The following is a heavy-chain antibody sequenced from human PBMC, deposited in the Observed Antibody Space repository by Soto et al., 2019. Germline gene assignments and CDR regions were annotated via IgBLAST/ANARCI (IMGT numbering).Heavy chain of an antibody. D-gene: IGHD3-16*01. J-gene: IGHJ4*02. CDR1: GVSITDYY. V-gene: IGHV4-4*07. CDR3: ATTRGRGFFDN. Sequence: PSETLSLTCTVSGVSITDYYYTWIRQSAGKGLEWIGRVYTSGHTNFNPSLKSRVTMSVDRSKKQISLNLTSVTAADTAVDYCATTRGRGFFDNWGQGTLVTVSS. CDR2: VYTSGHT.